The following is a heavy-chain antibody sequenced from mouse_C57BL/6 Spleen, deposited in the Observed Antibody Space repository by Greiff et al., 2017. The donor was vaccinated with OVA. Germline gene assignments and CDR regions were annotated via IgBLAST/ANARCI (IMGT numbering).Heavy chain of an antibody. CDR3: ARPYYGKKDYAMDY. Sequence: QVHVKQPGTELVKPGASVKLSCKASGYTFTSYWMHWVKQRPGQGLEWIGNINPSNGGTNYNEKFKSKATLTVDKSSSTAYMQLSSLTSEDSAVYYCARPYYGKKDYAMDYWGQGTSVTVSS. J-gene: IGHJ4*01. D-gene: IGHD2-10*01. V-gene: IGHV1-53*01. CDR1: GYTFTSYW. CDR2: INPSNGGT.